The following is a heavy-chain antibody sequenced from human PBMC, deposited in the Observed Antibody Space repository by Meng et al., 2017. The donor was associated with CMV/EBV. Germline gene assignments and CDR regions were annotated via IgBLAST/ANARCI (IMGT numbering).Heavy chain of an antibody. Sequence: GESLKISCAASGFTFSSYAMHWVRQAPGKGLEWVAVISYGGSNKYYADSVKGRFTISRDNSKNTLYLQMNSLRAEDTAVYYCARDITPSPVNYYYYYGMDVWGQGTTVTVS. CDR3: ARDITPSPVNYYYYYGMDV. CDR1: GFTFSSYA. V-gene: IGHV3-30-3*01. CDR2: ISYGGSNK. D-gene: IGHD3-16*02. J-gene: IGHJ6*02.